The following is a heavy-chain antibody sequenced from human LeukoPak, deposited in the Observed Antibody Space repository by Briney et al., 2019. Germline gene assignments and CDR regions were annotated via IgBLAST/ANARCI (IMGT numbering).Heavy chain of an antibody. Sequence: ASVKVSCKASGYTFTSYDINRVRQATGQGLEWMGWLNPNSGNTGYAQKFQGRVTMTRDTSINTAYMELSSLRSEDTAVYYCARGDWQQLGWGQGTLVTVSS. CDR2: LNPNSGNT. D-gene: IGHD6-13*01. CDR1: GYTFTSYD. V-gene: IGHV1-8*01. CDR3: ARGDWQQLG. J-gene: IGHJ4*02.